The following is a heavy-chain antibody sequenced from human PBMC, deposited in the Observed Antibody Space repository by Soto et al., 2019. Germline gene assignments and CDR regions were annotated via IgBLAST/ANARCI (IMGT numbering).Heavy chain of an antibody. CDR3: ARELASGNHYF. J-gene: IGHJ4*02. CDR2: IMAIFEKR. V-gene: IGHV1-69*01. CDR1: GGTFNSYT. D-gene: IGHD3-22*01. Sequence: QVQLVQSGAEVKKPGSSLRLSCRTSGGTFNSYTINWVRRAPGQGLEWVGGIMAIFEKRNYAQKFLGRVTITADESLSTAYLELSGLTSEDTSVYYGARELASGNHYFWGQGAPVTVSS.